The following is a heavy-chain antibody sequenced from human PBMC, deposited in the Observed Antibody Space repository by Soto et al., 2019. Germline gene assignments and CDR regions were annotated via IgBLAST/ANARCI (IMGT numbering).Heavy chain of an antibody. V-gene: IGHV3-48*03. J-gene: IGHJ4*02. CDR2: ISSGGGTT. D-gene: IGHD3-10*01. CDR3: ASEYGSGFQVY. Sequence: GGSLRLSCAASGLTFSSYYMNWVRQAPGKGLEWVSYISSGGGTTYYADSVKGRFTISRDNAKNSLYLQMYSLRAEDTALYYCASEYGSGFQVYWGQGTLVTVSS. CDR1: GLTFSSYY.